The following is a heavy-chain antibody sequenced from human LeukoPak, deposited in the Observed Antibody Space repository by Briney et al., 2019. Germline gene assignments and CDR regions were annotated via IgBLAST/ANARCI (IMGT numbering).Heavy chain of an antibody. CDR1: GFTFSDYY. CDR3: ARGPDIVLIVQDTSFDY. D-gene: IGHD2-8*01. J-gene: IGHJ4*02. CDR2: ISGGGSII. Sequence: GGSLRLSCAAPGFTFSDYYMNWIRQAPGKGLEWVSYISGGGSIIYYADSVKGRFTISRDNAKNSLYLEMNSLRAEDTAVYYCARGPDIVLIVQDTSFDYWGQGTLVTVSS. V-gene: IGHV3-11*04.